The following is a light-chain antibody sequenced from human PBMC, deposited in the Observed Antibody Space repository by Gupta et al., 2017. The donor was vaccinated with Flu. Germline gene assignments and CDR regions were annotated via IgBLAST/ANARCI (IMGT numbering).Light chain of an antibody. J-gene: IGKJ2*01. V-gene: IGKV2-28*01. CDR1: ESRLHSNGYTY. Sequence: DTVLTHSPLSLAVTPGEPASISCKSSESRLHSNGYTYLDWYLQKPGQSPQLLIYVTSSRASGVSDRFSGSGSGTDFTLQISRVEAEDVGVYYCRQPLHTPSTFGQGTKLEIK. CDR2: VTS. CDR3: RQPLHTPST.